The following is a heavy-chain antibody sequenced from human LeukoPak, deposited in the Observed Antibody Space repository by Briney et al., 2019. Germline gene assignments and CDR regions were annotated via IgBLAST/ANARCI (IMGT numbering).Heavy chain of an antibody. Sequence: GGSLRLSCAASGFTFSRYAMSWVRQAPGKGLEWVSSIGGSGGTTYYADSVQGRFTISRDSSKNTLYLQMNSLSAEDTAVYYCAKDLSWFGGSLATFGYWGQGTLATVSS. V-gene: IGHV3-23*01. CDR3: AKDLSWFGGSLATFGY. CDR1: GFTFSRYA. J-gene: IGHJ4*02. CDR2: IGGSGGTT. D-gene: IGHD3-10*01.